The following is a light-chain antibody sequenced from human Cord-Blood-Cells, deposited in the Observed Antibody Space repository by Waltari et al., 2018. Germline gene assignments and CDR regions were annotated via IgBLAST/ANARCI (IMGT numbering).Light chain of an antibody. CDR3: QVWDSSSDQRV. Sequence: SYVLTQPPSVSVAPGKTARITRGGNNLGSKTVNWYQQKPGQAPVLVIHYDSDRPSGIPERFSGSNSGNPATLTISRVEAGDEADYYCQVWDSSSDQRVFGGGTKLTVL. V-gene: IGLV3-21*04. CDR1: NLGSKT. CDR2: YDS. J-gene: IGLJ3*02.